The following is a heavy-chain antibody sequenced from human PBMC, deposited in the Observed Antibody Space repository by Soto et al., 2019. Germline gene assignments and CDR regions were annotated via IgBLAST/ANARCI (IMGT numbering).Heavy chain of an antibody. V-gene: IGHV3-30-3*01. CDR2: ISYDGSNK. D-gene: IGHD6-19*01. J-gene: IGHJ4*02. CDR1: GFTFSTYA. Sequence: PGGSLRLSCAASGFTFSTYAMHWVRQAPGKGLEWVAVISYDGSNKYYADSVKGRFTISRDNSKNTLYLQMNSLRAEDTAVYYCARDKAPYSSGWHNRHFDFWGQGNLVTVSS. CDR3: ARDKAPYSSGWHNRHFDF.